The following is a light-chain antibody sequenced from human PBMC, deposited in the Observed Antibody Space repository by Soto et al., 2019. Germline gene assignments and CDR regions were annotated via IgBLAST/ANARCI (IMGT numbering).Light chain of an antibody. CDR2: LNNDGSH. V-gene: IGLV4-69*01. Sequence: QSVLTQSPSASASLGASVKLTCTLSSAHSLFAIAWHQQQPDKGPRFLMKLNNDGSHTKGDGIPDRFSGSSSGAERYLTISSLQSEDEADYYCQTWGSGIIFGGGTQLPVL. CDR3: QTWGSGII. J-gene: IGLJ2*01. CDR1: SAHSLFA.